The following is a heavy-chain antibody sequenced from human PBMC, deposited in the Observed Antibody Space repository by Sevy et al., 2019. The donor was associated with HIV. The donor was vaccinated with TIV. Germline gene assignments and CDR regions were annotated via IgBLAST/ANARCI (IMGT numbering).Heavy chain of an antibody. V-gene: IGHV3-49*03. CDR1: GFTFGDYA. CDR2: IRSKAYGGTI. CDR3: TRNNYGGNSDFDY. D-gene: IGHD4-17*01. J-gene: IGHJ4*02. Sequence: GGSLRLSCTASGFTFGDYAMSWFRQAPGKGLEWVGFIRSKAYGGTIEYAASVKGRFTISRDDSKSIAYLQMNSLKTEDTAVYYCTRNNYGGNSDFDYWGQGTLVTVSS.